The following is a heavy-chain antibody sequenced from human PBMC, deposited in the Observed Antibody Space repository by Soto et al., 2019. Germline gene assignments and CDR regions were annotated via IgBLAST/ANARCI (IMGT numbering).Heavy chain of an antibody. CDR2: IIPIFGTA. Sequence: QVQLVQSGAEVKKPGSSVKVSCKASGGTFSSYAISWVRQAPGQGLEWMGGIIPIFGTANYAQKFQGRVTXPXGXSXXTAYMELSSLRSEDTAVYYCARGEASGSGWAIIDYWGQGTLVTVSS. CDR1: GGTFSSYA. V-gene: IGHV1-69*05. CDR3: ARGEASGSGWAIIDY. J-gene: IGHJ4*02. D-gene: IGHD3-22*01.